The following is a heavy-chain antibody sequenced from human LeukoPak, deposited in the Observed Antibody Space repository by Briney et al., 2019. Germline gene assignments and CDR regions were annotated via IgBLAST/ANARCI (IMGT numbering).Heavy chain of an antibody. J-gene: IGHJ4*02. CDR3: ARDQYDTWSRRGNFDS. CDR2: IKLDGSER. D-gene: IGHD3-3*01. CDR1: GFTFGKYW. Sequence: GGSLRLSCVASGFTFGKYWMSWVRQAPGKGLEWVANIKLDGSERNYVDSVKGRFTISRDNTKNSLYLQMNSLRAEDTAVFYCARDQYDTWSRRGNFDSWGQGTLVIVSS. V-gene: IGHV3-7*03.